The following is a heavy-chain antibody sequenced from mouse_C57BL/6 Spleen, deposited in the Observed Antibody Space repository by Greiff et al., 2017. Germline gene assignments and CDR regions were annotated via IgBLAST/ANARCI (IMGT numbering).Heavy chain of an antibody. CDR3: ARNDYDDYYAMDY. Sequence: QVQLQQSGAELARPGASVKMSCKASGYTFTSYTMHWVKQRPGQGLEWIGYINPSSGYTKYNQKFKVKATLTADKSSSTAYMQLSSLTSEDSAVYYCARNDYDDYYAMDYWGQGTSVTVSS. CDR2: INPSSGYT. V-gene: IGHV1-4*01. CDR1: GYTFTSYT. J-gene: IGHJ4*01. D-gene: IGHD2-4*01.